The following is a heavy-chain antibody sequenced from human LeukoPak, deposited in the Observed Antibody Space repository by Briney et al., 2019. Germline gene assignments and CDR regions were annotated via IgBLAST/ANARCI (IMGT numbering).Heavy chain of an antibody. Sequence: ASVKVSCKASGYTFTDYCIHWVRQAPGQGLEWMGWINPHSGDTNYAQKFRGRVTMTRDTSISTAYMELSRLRSDDTAVYFCARKDIAVAGRHYYGMDVWGQGTRVTVSS. J-gene: IGHJ6*02. CDR1: GYTFTDYC. CDR3: ARKDIAVAGRHYYGMDV. V-gene: IGHV1-2*02. D-gene: IGHD6-19*01. CDR2: INPHSGDT.